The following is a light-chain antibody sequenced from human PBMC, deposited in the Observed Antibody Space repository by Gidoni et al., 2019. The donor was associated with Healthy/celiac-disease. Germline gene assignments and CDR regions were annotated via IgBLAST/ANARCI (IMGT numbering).Light chain of an antibody. V-gene: IGKV3-20*01. CDR3: QQYGSSLFLT. Sequence: EIVLTQSPGTLSLSPGERATLSCRASQSVSSSYLAWYQQKPGQAPRLLIYGASSRATGIPDRFSGSGSGTDFTLTISRLEPEDFAVYYCQQYGSSLFLTFXGXTKVEIK. J-gene: IGKJ4*01. CDR2: GAS. CDR1: QSVSSSY.